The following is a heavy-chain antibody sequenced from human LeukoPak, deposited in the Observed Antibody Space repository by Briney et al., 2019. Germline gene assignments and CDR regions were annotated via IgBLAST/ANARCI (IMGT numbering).Heavy chain of an antibody. CDR3: ARDFRIAAAGTGAGY. Sequence: ASVKVSCKASGYTFTSYGISRVRQAPGQGLEWMGWISAYNGNTNYAQKLQGRVTMTTDTSTSTAYMELRSLRSDDTAVYYCARDFRIAAAGTGAGYWGQGTLVTVSS. D-gene: IGHD6-13*01. CDR1: GYTFTSYG. J-gene: IGHJ4*02. V-gene: IGHV1-18*01. CDR2: ISAYNGNT.